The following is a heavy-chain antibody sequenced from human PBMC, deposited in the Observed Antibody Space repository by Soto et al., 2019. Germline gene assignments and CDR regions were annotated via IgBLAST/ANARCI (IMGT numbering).Heavy chain of an antibody. CDR1: GYTFTSYG. V-gene: IGHV1-18*01. CDR2: ISAYNGNT. J-gene: IGHJ4*02. Sequence: ASVKVSCKASGYTFTSYGISWVRQAPGQGLEWMGWISAYNGNTNYAQKLQGRVTMTTDTSTSTAYMELRSLRYEDTAVYYCARIRSDSSSYYLDYWGQGTPVTVSS. CDR3: ARIRSDSSSYYLDY. D-gene: IGHD3-22*01.